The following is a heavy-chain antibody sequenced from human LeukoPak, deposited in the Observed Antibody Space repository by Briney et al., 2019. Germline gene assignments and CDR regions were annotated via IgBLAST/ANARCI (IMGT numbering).Heavy chain of an antibody. CDR1: GGSISSSSYY. D-gene: IGHD6-6*01. Sequence: SETLSLTCTVSGGSISSSSYYWGWIRQPPGKGLEWIGSIYYSGSTYYNPSLKSRVTISVDTSKNQFSLKLSSVTAADTAVYYCAGAYSSSSDFDYWGQGTLVTVSS. CDR2: IYYSGST. J-gene: IGHJ4*02. V-gene: IGHV4-39*07. CDR3: AGAYSSSSDFDY.